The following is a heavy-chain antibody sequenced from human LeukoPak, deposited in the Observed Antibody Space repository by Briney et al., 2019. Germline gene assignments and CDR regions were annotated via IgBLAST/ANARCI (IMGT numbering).Heavy chain of an antibody. D-gene: IGHD6-19*01. CDR2: INPNSGGT. CDR3: ARISVAGGF. Sequence: ASVKVSCKAPGYPFTDYYVQWVRQAPGQGLEWMGWINPNSGGTNYAQKFQGRVTMTRDTSISTAYMELSSLTSDDTAVYYCARISVAGGFWGQGTLVSVSS. CDR1: GYPFTDYY. V-gene: IGHV1-2*02. J-gene: IGHJ1*01.